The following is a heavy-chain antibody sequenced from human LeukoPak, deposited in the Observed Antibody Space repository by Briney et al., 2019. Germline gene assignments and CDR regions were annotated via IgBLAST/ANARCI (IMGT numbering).Heavy chain of an antibody. CDR3: ATGFSFDC. Sequence: ASVKVSCEVSGSTLTELSMHWVRQAPGKGLGWRGGFDPEDGETIYAQKFQGRVTMTEDTSTDTAYMELSSLRSADTAVYYCATGFSFDCWGQGTLVTVSS. J-gene: IGHJ4*02. V-gene: IGHV1-24*01. CDR1: GSTLTELS. D-gene: IGHD3-3*01. CDR2: FDPEDGET.